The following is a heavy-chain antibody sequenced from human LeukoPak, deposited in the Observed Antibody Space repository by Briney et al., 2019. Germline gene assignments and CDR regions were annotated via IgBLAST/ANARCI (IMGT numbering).Heavy chain of an antibody. CDR2: INPNSGGT. CDR1: GYTFTGYY. CDR3: ARDRTQTGYSSGWSHDY. D-gene: IGHD6-19*01. V-gene: IGHV1-2*02. Sequence: ASVKVPCKASGYTFTGYYMHWVRQAPGQGLEWMGWINPNSGGTNYAQKFQGRVTMTRDTSISTAYMELSRLRSDDTAVYYCARDRTQTGYSSGWSHDYGGQGTLVTFSS. J-gene: IGHJ4*02.